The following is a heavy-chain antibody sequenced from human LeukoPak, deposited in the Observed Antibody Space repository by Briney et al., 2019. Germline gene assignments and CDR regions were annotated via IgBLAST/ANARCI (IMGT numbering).Heavy chain of an antibody. Sequence: SETLSLTCTVSGGSISSYYWSWIRQPAAKGLEWIGRIYTSGSTNYNPSLKSRVTMSVDTSKNQFSLKLSSVTAADTAVYYCARDSERSQLSSPSGPFDYWGQGTLVTVSS. CDR1: GGSISSYY. V-gene: IGHV4-4*07. J-gene: IGHJ4*02. D-gene: IGHD2-2*01. CDR3: ARDSERSQLSSPSGPFDY. CDR2: IYTSGST.